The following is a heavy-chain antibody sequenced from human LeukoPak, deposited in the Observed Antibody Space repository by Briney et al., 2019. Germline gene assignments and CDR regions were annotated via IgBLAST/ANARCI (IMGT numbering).Heavy chain of an antibody. Sequence: GGSLRISCAASGFTFSSYWMNWARQAPGKGLEWVASINHNGNVNYYVDSVKGRFTISRDNAKNSLYLQMSNLRAEDTAVYFCARGGGLDVWGQGATVTVSS. CDR2: INHNGNVN. CDR1: GFTFSSYW. D-gene: IGHD3-16*01. J-gene: IGHJ6*02. CDR3: ARGGGLDV. V-gene: IGHV3-7*03.